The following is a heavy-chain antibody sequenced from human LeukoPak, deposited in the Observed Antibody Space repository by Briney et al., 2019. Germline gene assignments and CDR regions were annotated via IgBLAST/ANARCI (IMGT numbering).Heavy chain of an antibody. CDR2: ISGDGTAR. D-gene: IGHD3-10*01. Sequence: GGSLRLSCAASGFTVSSTYMSWVRQVPGKGLVWVSRISGDGTARNYADSVKGRFTISRDDAKNTVDLQMNSLRGEDTAVYYCVRGRGSYGWFDPWGQGTLVTVPS. CDR1: GFTVSSTY. J-gene: IGHJ5*02. CDR3: VRGRGSYGWFDP. V-gene: IGHV3-74*01.